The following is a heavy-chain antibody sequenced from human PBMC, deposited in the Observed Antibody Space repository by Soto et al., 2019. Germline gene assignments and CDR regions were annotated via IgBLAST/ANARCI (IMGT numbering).Heavy chain of an antibody. CDR3: ARAYYYGSGSFYYGMDV. Sequence: GGSLRLSCAASGFTFSSYAMSWVRQAPGKGLEWVSAISGSGGSTYYADSVKGRFTISRDNSKNTLYLQMNSLRAEDTAVYYCARAYYYGSGSFYYGMDVWGQGTTVTVSS. J-gene: IGHJ6*02. CDR1: GFTFSSYA. D-gene: IGHD3-10*01. CDR2: ISGSGGST. V-gene: IGHV3-23*01.